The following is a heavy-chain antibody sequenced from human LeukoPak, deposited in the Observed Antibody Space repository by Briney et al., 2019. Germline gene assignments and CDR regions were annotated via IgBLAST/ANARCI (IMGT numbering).Heavy chain of an antibody. CDR1: GYTFTSYD. V-gene: IGHV1-8*01. CDR2: MNPNSGNT. J-gene: IGHJ6*03. D-gene: IGHD3-3*01. CDR3: ARGRKTIFGVVINLRLYYYYMDV. Sequence: GASVKVSCKASGYTFTSYDINWVRQATGQGLEWMGWMNPNSGNTGYAQKFQGRVTMTRNTSISTAYMELSSLRSEDTAVYYCARGRKTIFGVVINLRLYYYYMDVWGKGTTVTVSS.